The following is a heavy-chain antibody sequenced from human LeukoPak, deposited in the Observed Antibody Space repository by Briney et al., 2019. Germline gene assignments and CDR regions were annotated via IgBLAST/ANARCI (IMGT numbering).Heavy chain of an antibody. CDR1: GFTFSAYA. CDR2: ISAGSGTT. J-gene: IGHJ4*02. Sequence: GGSLRLSCAASGFTFSAYAMSWVRQAPGKGLEWVSYISAGSGTTYYAESVKGRFTISRDNAKNSLYLQMNSLRAEDAAVYYCVRDGVEMATIAQDLDHWGQGTLVTVSS. V-gene: IGHV3-48*04. D-gene: IGHD5-24*01. CDR3: VRDGVEMATIAQDLDH.